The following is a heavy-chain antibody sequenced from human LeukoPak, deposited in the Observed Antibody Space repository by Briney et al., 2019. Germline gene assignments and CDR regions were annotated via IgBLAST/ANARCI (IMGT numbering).Heavy chain of an antibody. Sequence: GESLKISCKGSGYSFTSYWIGWVRQMHGKGLEWMGIIYPGDSDTRYSPSFQGQVTISADKSISTAYLQWSSLKASDTAMYYCARLALSRSSGYYYYFDYWGQGTLVTVSS. D-gene: IGHD3-22*01. CDR3: ARLALSRSSGYYYYFDY. V-gene: IGHV5-51*01. CDR1: GYSFTSYW. J-gene: IGHJ4*02. CDR2: IYPGDSDT.